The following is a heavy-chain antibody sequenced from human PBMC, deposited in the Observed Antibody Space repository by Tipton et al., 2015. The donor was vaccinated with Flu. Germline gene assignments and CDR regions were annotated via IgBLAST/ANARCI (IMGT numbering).Heavy chain of an antibody. Sequence: TLSLTCAVYGGSFSGYYWRWIRQPPGKGLEWNGEINHSGSTNYNPPLKSRVTISVDTSKNQFSLKLSSVTAADTAVYYCARLTIFGVVIIGNYYYYMDGLGKGNTVTVSS. CDR3: ARLTIFGVVIIGNYYYYMDG. CDR2: INHSGST. J-gene: IGHJ6*03. D-gene: IGHD3-3*01. CDR1: GGSFSGYY. V-gene: IGHV4-34*01.